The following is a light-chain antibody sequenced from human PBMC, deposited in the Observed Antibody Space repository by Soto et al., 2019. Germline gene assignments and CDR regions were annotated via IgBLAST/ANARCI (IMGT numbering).Light chain of an antibody. J-gene: IGKJ1*01. CDR3: HQSYISPRT. CDR2: AAS. CDR1: QSISTY. V-gene: IGKV1-39*01. Sequence: DIQMTQSPSSLSASVGDRVTITCRASQSISTYLNWYQQKPGKAPNLLIYAASSLQRGVPSRFSVSGSGPDFTLTISSLQPEDYATYYCHQSYISPRTFGQGTKVEIK.